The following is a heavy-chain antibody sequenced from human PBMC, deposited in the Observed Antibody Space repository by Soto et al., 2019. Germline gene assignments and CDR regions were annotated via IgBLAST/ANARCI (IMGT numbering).Heavy chain of an antibody. CDR2: IYPGDSDA. CDR1: GYGFTDYW. CDR3: ARQADYNILTGYFYYFAY. V-gene: IGHV5-51*01. Sequence: PGDSLKISCKSSGYGFTDYWIGWVRQMPGKGLEWMGIIYPGDSDARYSPSFQGQVTISVDTSINTAFLRWNSLTASDTAMYYCARQADYNILTGYFYYFAYWGQGSLVQVSS. D-gene: IGHD3-9*01. J-gene: IGHJ4*02.